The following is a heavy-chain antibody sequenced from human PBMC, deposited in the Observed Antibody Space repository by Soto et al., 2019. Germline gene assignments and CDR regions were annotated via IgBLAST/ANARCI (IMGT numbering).Heavy chain of an antibody. J-gene: IGHJ4*02. Sequence: GGSLRLSCAASGFTFSSYAMHWVRQAPGKGLEWVAVISYDGSNKYYADSVKGRFTISRDNSKNTLYLQMNSLRAEDTAVYYCARDRGSSGYQSGNYFDYWGQGTLVTVSS. CDR2: ISYDGSNK. CDR3: ARDRGSSGYQSGNYFDY. CDR1: GFTFSSYA. D-gene: IGHD6-19*01. V-gene: IGHV3-30-3*01.